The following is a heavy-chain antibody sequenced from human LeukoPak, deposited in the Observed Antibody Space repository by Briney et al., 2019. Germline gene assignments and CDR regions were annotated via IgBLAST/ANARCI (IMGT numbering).Heavy chain of an antibody. D-gene: IGHD3-10*01. V-gene: IGHV1-2*02. CDR1: GYTFTGHY. Sequence: ASVKVSCKASGYTFTGHYMHWVRQAPGQGLEWMGKINPNSGGTNYAQKFQGRVTMTRDTSISTAYMELSRLRSDDTAIYYCAREDDGSGNEVGYWGQGTLVTVFS. CDR2: INPNSGGT. J-gene: IGHJ4*02. CDR3: AREDDGSGNEVGY.